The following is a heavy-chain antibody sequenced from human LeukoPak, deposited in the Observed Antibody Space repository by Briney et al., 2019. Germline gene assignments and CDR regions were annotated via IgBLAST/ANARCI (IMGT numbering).Heavy chain of an antibody. CDR2: IRYDGSNK. V-gene: IGHV3-30*02. CDR1: GFTFSSYG. D-gene: IGHD2-2*01. Sequence: GGSLRLSCAASGFTFSSYGMHWVRQAPGKGLEWVAFIRYDGSNKYYADSVKGRFTISRDNSKNTLYLQMNSLRAEDTAVYYCAKIPHTYRDSTSHAFDIWGQGTMVTVSS. CDR3: AKIPHTYRDSTSHAFDI. J-gene: IGHJ3*02.